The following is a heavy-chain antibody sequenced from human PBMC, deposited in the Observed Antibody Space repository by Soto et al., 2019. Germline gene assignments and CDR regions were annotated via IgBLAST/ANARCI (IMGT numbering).Heavy chain of an antibody. D-gene: IGHD3-10*01. CDR1: GYSFTSYW. V-gene: IGHV5-10-1*01. J-gene: IGHJ6*02. Sequence: GESLKISCKGSGYSFTSYWISWVRQMPGKGLEWMGRIDPSDSYTNYSPSFQGHVTISADKSISTAYLQWSSLKASDTAMYYCARQNYLWFGESPPPYYYGMDVWGQGTTVTVSS. CDR2: IDPSDSYT. CDR3: ARQNYLWFGESPPPYYYGMDV.